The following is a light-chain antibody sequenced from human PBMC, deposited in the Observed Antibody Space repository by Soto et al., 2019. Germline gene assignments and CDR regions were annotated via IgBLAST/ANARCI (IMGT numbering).Light chain of an antibody. CDR2: DVN. CDR3: SSYTSSITYV. V-gene: IGLV2-14*01. CDR1: SSDVGNYNY. Sequence: QAVVTQPASVSGSPGQSITISCTGTSSDVGNYNYVSWYQQRPDKAPKLMIYDVNNRPSGVSNRFSGSKSGNTASLTISGLQAEDEADYYCSSYTSSITYVFGTGTKLTVL. J-gene: IGLJ1*01.